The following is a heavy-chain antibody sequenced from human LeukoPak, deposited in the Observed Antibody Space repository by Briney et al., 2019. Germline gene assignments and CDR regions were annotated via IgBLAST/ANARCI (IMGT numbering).Heavy chain of an antibody. V-gene: IGHV3-23*01. Sequence: GGSLRLSCAASGFTFSSYAMSWVRQAPGKGLEWVSAISGSGGSTYYADSVKGRFTISRDNSKNTLYLQMNSLKTEDTAVYYCTVNYYDSSGYYYLGYWGQGTLVTVSS. J-gene: IGHJ4*02. CDR3: TVNYYDSSGYYYLGY. CDR1: GFTFSSYA. CDR2: ISGSGGST. D-gene: IGHD3-22*01.